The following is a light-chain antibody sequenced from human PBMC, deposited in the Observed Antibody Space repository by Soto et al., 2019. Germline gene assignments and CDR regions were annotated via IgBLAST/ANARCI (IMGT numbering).Light chain of an antibody. CDR1: QSVSSSY. Sequence: EIVLTQSPGTLSLSPGERATLSCRASQSVSSSYLAWYQQKPGQAPRLLIYGASSRATGIPDRFSGSGSGTDFTLTISRLEPEDFAVYYCQPNGSSLPLTSGGGTRVDIK. CDR2: GAS. CDR3: QPNGSSLPLT. J-gene: IGKJ4*02. V-gene: IGKV3-20*01.